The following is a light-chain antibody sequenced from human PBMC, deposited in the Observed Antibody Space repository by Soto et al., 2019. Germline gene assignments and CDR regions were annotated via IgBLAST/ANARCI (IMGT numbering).Light chain of an antibody. Sequence: DIQMTQSPSSLSASVGDRVTITCRASQSISSYLNWYQQKPGKAPNLLIYAASSLQSGVPSRFSGSGSATEFTLTISSLQPDDFATYYCQQYNNYWTFGQGTKVDI. CDR1: QSISSY. V-gene: IGKV1-39*01. CDR3: QQYNNYWT. CDR2: AAS. J-gene: IGKJ1*01.